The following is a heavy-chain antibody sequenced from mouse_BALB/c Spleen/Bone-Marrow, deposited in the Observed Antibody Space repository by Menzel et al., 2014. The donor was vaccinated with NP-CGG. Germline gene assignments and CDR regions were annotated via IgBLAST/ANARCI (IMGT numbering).Heavy chain of an antibody. CDR2: IYPGDGDT. V-gene: IGHV1-80*01. CDR3: TRCTAAFDY. D-gene: IGHD1-2*01. Sequence: QVQLQQSGAELVRPGSSVKISCKASGYAFTAYWMNWVKQRPGQGLEWIGQIYPGDGDTNYNGKFKGKATLTADKSSSTAYMLLSSQESEDSAVYFCTRCTAAFDYWGQGTTLTVSS. CDR1: GYAFTAYW. J-gene: IGHJ2*01.